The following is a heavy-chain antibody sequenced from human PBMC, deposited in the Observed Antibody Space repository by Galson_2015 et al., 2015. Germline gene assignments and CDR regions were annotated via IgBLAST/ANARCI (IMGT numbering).Heavy chain of an antibody. CDR1: GYTFTSYG. D-gene: IGHD6-19*01. CDR3: ARAIAVAGTDAFDI. V-gene: IGHV1-18*01. CDR2: ISAYNGNT. Sequence: SVKVSCKASGYTFTSYGISWVRQAPGQGLEWMGWISAYNGNTNYAQKLQGRATMTTDTSTSTAYMELRSPRSDDTAVYYCARAIAVAGTDAFDIWGQGTMVTVSS. J-gene: IGHJ3*02.